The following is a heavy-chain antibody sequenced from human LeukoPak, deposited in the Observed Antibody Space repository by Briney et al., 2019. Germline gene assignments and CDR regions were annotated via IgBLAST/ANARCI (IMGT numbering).Heavy chain of an antibody. CDR1: AFSFGTCN. V-gene: IGHV3-64*01. Sequence: PGGSLRLSCAASAFSFGTCNMNWVRQAPGKGLEYVSAISSNGGSTYYANSVKGRFTISRDNSKNTLYLQMGSLRAEDTAVYYCAKRYSSSPDYWGLGTLVTVSS. CDR2: ISSNGGST. J-gene: IGHJ4*02. CDR3: AKRYSSSPDY. D-gene: IGHD6-6*01.